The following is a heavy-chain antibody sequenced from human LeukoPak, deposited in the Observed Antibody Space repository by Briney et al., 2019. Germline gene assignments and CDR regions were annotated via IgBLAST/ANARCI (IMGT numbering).Heavy chain of an antibody. V-gene: IGHV4-59*01. D-gene: IGHD3-22*01. CDR2: IYYSGST. J-gene: IGHJ4*02. CDR3: AALYTYYYDSSGYYNDFDY. CDR1: GGSISSYY. Sequence: NPSETLSLTCTVSGGSISSYYWSWIRQPPGKGLEWIGYIYYSGSTNYNPSLKSRVTISVDTSKNQFSLKLSSVTAADTAVYYCAALYTYYYDSSGYYNDFDYWGQGTLVTVSS.